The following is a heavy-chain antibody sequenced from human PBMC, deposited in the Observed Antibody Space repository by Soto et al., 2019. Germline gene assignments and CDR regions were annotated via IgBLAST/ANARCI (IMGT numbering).Heavy chain of an antibody. J-gene: IGHJ3*02. Sequence: GSLRLSCAASGFTFGSYAMSWVRQAPGKGLEWVSAISGSGGSTYYADSVKGRFTISRDNSKNTLYLQMNSLRAEDTAVYYCAKPATIFGVVIIPNAFDIWGQGTMVTVSS. V-gene: IGHV3-23*01. CDR3: AKPATIFGVVIIPNAFDI. D-gene: IGHD3-3*01. CDR2: ISGSGGST. CDR1: GFTFGSYA.